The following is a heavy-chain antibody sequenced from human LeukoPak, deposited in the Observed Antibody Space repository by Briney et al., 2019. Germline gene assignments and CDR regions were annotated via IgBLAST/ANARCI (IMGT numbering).Heavy chain of an antibody. D-gene: IGHD3-10*01. CDR3: ASDRFITMVRGVNPPHHDY. J-gene: IGHJ4*02. V-gene: IGHV3-7*01. CDR2: IKQDGSEK. CDR1: GFTFSSYW. Sequence: GGSLRLSCAASGFTFSSYWMSWVRQAPGKGLEWVANIKQDGSEKYYVDSVKGRFTISRDNAKNSLYLQMNSLRAEDTAVYYCASDRFITMVRGVNPPHHDYWGQGTLVTVSS.